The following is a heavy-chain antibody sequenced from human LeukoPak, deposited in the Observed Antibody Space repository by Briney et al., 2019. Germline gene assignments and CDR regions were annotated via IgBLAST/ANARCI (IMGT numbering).Heavy chain of an antibody. CDR1: GGSISSYY. D-gene: IGHD3-22*01. CDR3: AKDLSYYDSSGPFDY. Sequence: SETLSLTCTVSGGSISSYYWSWIRQPPGKGLEWIGYIYYSGSTNYNPSLKSRVTISVDTSKNQFSLKLSSVTAADTAVYYCAKDLSYYDSSGPFDYWGQGTLVTVSS. V-gene: IGHV4-59*01. CDR2: IYYSGST. J-gene: IGHJ4*02.